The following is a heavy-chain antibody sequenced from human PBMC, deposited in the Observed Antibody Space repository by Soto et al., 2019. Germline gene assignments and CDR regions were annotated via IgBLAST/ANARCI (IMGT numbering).Heavy chain of an antibody. V-gene: IGHV4-39*01. Sequence: SETLSLTCTVSGGSISSTSYYWGWIRQPPGKGLEWIGIIYYSGTTYYNPSLKSRVTISVDTSKNQFSLKLSSVTAADTAVYYCARTLGSSTPDYWGQGTLVTVSS. CDR1: GGSISSTSYY. D-gene: IGHD6-13*01. J-gene: IGHJ4*02. CDR2: IYYSGTT. CDR3: ARTLGSSTPDY.